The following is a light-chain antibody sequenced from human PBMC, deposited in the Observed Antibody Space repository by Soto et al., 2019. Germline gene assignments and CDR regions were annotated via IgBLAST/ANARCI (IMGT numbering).Light chain of an antibody. CDR3: SSYAGSNNLGV. Sequence: QSALTQPASVSGSPGQSITISCTGTSSDVGTYNLVSWYQHHPGKAPKLIIYEVSKRPSGVPDRFSGSKSGNTASLTVSGLQAEDEADYYCSSYAGSNNLGVFGGGTKLTVL. V-gene: IGLV2-8*01. CDR1: SSDVGTYNL. J-gene: IGLJ2*01. CDR2: EVS.